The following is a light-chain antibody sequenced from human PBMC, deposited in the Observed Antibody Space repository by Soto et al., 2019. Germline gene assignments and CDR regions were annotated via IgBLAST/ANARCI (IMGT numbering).Light chain of an antibody. Sequence: IQXXQSPSTVSGSXGDRVTITCRASQSISSWLAWYQQPPGKAPKLLIYNASTLKSGVPSRFSGSGSGTEIPLTISRLQPDDSATYYCQHYNSYSEAFGQGTKVDI. CDR1: QSISSW. CDR2: NAS. V-gene: IGKV1-5*03. J-gene: IGKJ1*01. CDR3: QHYNSYSEA.